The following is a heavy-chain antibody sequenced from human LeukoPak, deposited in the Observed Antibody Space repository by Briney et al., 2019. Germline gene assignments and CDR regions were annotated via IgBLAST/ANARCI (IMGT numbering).Heavy chain of an antibody. Sequence: GGSLRLSCAASGFSFSTYSMSWVRQAPGKGLEWVSSIRGSGADKYYPDSVKGRFSISRDNSQNTLSLQMNSLRAEDTAVYYCAKISWDGRGTFDWGRGTLVTVSS. CDR2: IRGSGADK. V-gene: IGHV3-23*01. CDR1: GFSFSTYS. D-gene: IGHD1/OR15-1a*01. CDR3: AKISWDGRGTFD. J-gene: IGHJ4*02.